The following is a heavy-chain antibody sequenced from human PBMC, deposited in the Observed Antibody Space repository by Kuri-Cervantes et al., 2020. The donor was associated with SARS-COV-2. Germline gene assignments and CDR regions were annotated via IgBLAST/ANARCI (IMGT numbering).Heavy chain of an antibody. D-gene: IGHD6-19*01. CDR3: ASGIAVAGLAYMDV. CDR2: INSDGSST. Sequence: GGSLRLSCAASGFTFSSYWMHWVRQAPGKGLVWVSRINSDGSSTSYADSVKGRFTISRDNAKNTLYLQMNSLRAEDTAVYYCASGIAVAGLAYMDVWGKGTTVTVSS. V-gene: IGHV3-74*01. CDR1: GFTFSSYW. J-gene: IGHJ6*03.